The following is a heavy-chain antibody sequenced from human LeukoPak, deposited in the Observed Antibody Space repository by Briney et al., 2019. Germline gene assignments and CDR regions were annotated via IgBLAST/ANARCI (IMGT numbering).Heavy chain of an antibody. Sequence: QPGGSLRLSCAASGFRFSTYGMHWVRQAPGKGLEWVAVIWYDGSNKYYVDSVKGRFTVSRDNSKNTLYLQMNSLRAEDTAVYYCATWPLQDWGQGTLVTVSS. CDR3: ATWPLQD. D-gene: IGHD4-11*01. CDR2: IWYDGSNK. V-gene: IGHV3-33*01. CDR1: GFRFSTYG. J-gene: IGHJ4*02.